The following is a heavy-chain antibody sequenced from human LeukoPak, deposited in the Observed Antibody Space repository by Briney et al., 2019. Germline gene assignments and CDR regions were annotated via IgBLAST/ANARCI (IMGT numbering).Heavy chain of an antibody. CDR1: GGSISSYY. CDR3: ARDHEDTAMVTPHAFDI. CDR2: IYYSGST. V-gene: IGHV4-59*01. J-gene: IGHJ3*02. D-gene: IGHD5-18*01. Sequence: PSETLSLTCTVSGGSISSYYWSWIRQPPGKGQEWIGYIYYSGSTNYNPSLKSRVTISVDTSKNQFSLKLSSVTAADTAVYYCARDHEDTAMVTPHAFDIWGQGTMVTVSS.